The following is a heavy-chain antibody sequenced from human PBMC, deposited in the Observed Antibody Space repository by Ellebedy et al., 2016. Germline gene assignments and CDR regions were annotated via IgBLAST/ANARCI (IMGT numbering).Heavy chain of an antibody. J-gene: IGHJ4*02. CDR1: GGSISSYY. Sequence: SETLSLTCTVSGGSISSYYWSWIRQPPGKGLEWIGYIYYSGSTNYNPSLKSRVTISIDPSKNQISLKLSSVTAADTAIYYCASSSPKYGGVDYWGQGTLVTVSS. CDR3: ASSSPKYGGVDY. CDR2: IYYSGST. V-gene: IGHV4-59*01. D-gene: IGHD4-23*01.